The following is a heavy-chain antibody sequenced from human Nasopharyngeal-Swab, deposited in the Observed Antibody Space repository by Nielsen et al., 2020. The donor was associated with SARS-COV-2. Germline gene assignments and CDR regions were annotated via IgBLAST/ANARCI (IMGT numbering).Heavy chain of an antibody. V-gene: IGHV4-39*01. D-gene: IGHD1-26*01. CDR3: ASQGSGSYYLLYYYYGMDV. Sequence: WIRQPPGKGLEWIGSIYYSGSTYYNPSPKSRVTISVDTSKNQFSLKLSSVTAADTAVYYCASQGSGSYYLLYYYYGMDVWGQGTTVTVSS. CDR2: IYYSGST. J-gene: IGHJ6*02.